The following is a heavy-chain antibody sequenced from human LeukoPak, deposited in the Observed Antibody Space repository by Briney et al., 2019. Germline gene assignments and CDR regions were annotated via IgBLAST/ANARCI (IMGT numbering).Heavy chain of an antibody. CDR1: GFTFSSYA. Sequence: GRSLRLSCAASGFTFSSYAMHWVRQAPGKGLEWVAVISYDGSNKYYADSVKGRFTISRDNSKNTLYLQMNSLRAEDTAVYYCARDVGYSGSYNLGYYFDYWGQGTLVTVSS. D-gene: IGHD1-26*01. CDR2: ISYDGSNK. V-gene: IGHV3-30-3*01. CDR3: ARDVGYSGSYNLGYYFDY. J-gene: IGHJ4*02.